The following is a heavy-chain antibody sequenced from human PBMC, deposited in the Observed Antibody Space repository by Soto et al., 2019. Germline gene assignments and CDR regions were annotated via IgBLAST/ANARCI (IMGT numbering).Heavy chain of an antibody. J-gene: IGHJ4*02. CDR3: ARVSPRDGHNLYFLDY. D-gene: IGHD3-16*01. CDR1: GFTFSSYA. Sequence: GGSLRLSCAASGFTFSSYAMSWVRQAPGKGLEWVSAISGSGGSTYYADSVKGRFTISRDNSKNTLYLQMNSLRAEDTAVYYCARVSPRDGHNLYFLDYWGQGTLVTVSS. V-gene: IGHV3-23*01. CDR2: ISGSGGST.